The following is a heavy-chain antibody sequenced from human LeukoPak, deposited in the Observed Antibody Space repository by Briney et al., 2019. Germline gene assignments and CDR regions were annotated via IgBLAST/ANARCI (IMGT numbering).Heavy chain of an antibody. Sequence: PGGSLRLSCAASGFTFSSYWMSWVRQAPGKGLERVANIKQDGSEKYYVDSVKGRFTISRDNAKNSLYLQMNSLRAEDTAVYYCARVFLEWSRDYWGQGTLVTVSS. J-gene: IGHJ4*02. CDR3: ARVFLEWSRDY. V-gene: IGHV3-7*01. D-gene: IGHD3-3*01. CDR1: GFTFSSYW. CDR2: IKQDGSEK.